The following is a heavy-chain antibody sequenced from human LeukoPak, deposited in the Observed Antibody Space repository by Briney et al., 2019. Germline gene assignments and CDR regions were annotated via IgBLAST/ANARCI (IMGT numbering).Heavy chain of an antibody. V-gene: IGHV3-30*04. CDR2: ISYDGSNK. CDR3: ARGFGSSSLNWFDP. J-gene: IGHJ5*02. D-gene: IGHD3-10*01. CDR1: GFIFNSHA. Sequence: GGSLRLSCAASGFIFNSHAIHWIRQAPGKGLEWVSAISYDGSNKYLADSVKGRFTISRDNSKNTLYLQMNSLRPEDTAVYYCARGFGSSSLNWFDPWGQGTLVTVSS.